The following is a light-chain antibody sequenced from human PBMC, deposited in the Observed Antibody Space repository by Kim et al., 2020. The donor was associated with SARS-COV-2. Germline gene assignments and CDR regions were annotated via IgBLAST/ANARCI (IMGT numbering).Light chain of an antibody. J-gene: IGKJ4*01. CDR1: QSISVH. CDR2: DAS. V-gene: IGKV3-11*01. CDR3: QQRNNWPPAVT. Sequence: PGEGATLSRRGSQSISVHLAWDQHESGQAPMLLIHDASIRATGIPDRFSGSRSGTAFSLTISSLESEDFAMDYCQQRNNWPPAVTFGGGTKVDIK.